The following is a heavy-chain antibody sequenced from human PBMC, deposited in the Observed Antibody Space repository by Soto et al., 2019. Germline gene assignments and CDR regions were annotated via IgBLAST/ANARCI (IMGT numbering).Heavy chain of an antibody. V-gene: IGHV1-69*06. CDR1: GGAFGTFG. CDR2: VIPVFGTT. D-gene: IGHD3-3*01. CDR3: VRERGPRFLGEAYDI. J-gene: IGHJ3*02. Sequence: QERLVQSGTEVKKPGSSVKVSCKASGGAFGTFGISWVRQAPGLGLEFVGGVIPVFGTTNQGQKFEDRVTISADKSTQTVFMELRSLKSDDSAVYYCVRERGPRFLGEAYDIWGQGSMVIVSS.